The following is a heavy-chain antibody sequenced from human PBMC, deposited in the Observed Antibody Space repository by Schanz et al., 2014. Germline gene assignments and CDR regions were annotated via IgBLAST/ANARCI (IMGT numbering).Heavy chain of an antibody. D-gene: IGHD3-22*01. V-gene: IGHV3-NL1*01. CDR2: IYSGIGA. CDR1: GFTFSSYG. Sequence: QVQLVESGGGVVQFGRSLRPSCVASGFTFSSYGMHWVRQAPGKGLEWVSVIYSGIGAYYADSVKDRFTVSRDNSKNTVYLQMNRLRAEDTAVYYCARVHHYDPSGWGYFDYWGQGALVTVSS. CDR3: ARVHHYDPSGWGYFDY. J-gene: IGHJ4*02.